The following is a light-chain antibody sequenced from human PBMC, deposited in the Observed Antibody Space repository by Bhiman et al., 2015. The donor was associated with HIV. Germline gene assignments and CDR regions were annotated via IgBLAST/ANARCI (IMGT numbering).Light chain of an antibody. CDR3: SSYTSSSTFV. J-gene: IGLJ1*01. Sequence: QPVSVSGSPGQSITISCIGTSSDVGGYTYVSWYQHHPGKAPKVMIYEVSKRPSGISNRFSGSKSGNTASLTISGLQAEDEADYYCSSYTSSSTFVFGTGTKVTVL. CDR1: SSDVGGYTY. CDR2: EVS. V-gene: IGLV2-14*01.